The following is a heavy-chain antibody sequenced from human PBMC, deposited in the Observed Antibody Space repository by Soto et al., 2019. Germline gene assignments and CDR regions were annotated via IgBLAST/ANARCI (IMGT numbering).Heavy chain of an antibody. J-gene: IGHJ4*02. CDR3: ARDVGGDFYY. D-gene: IGHD4-17*01. CDR1: GFPFTNSN. V-gene: IGHV3-21*01. Sequence: GGSLRLSCAASGFPFTNSNMNWVRQAPGKGLEWVSSNSSGGNFINYADSVKGRFTISRDNAKNSLYLQMNSLRPEDTAVYYCARDVGGDFYYWGQGTLVTVSS. CDR2: NSSGGNFI.